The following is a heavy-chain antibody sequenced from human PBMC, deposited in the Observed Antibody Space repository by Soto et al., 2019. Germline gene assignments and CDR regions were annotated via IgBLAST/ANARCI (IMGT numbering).Heavy chain of an antibody. V-gene: IGHV1-3*01. CDR2: INAGNGNT. J-gene: IGHJ4*02. Sequence: ASVKVSCKASGYTFTSYAMHWVRQAPGQRLKWMGWINAGNGNTKYSQKFQGRVTITRDTSASTAYMELSSLRSEDTAVYYCASTSTIVVVPAATGSLYYFDYWGQGTLVTVSS. CDR3: ASTSTIVVVPAATGSLYYFDY. D-gene: IGHD2-2*01. CDR1: GYTFTSYA.